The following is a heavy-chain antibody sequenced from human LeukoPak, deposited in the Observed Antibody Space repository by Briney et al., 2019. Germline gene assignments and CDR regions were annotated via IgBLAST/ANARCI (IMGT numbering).Heavy chain of an antibody. V-gene: IGHV5-51*01. J-gene: IGHJ3*02. CDR3: ARGGRTVVEAFDI. CDR2: IYPGDSDT. D-gene: IGHD4-17*01. CDR1: GYSLTSYW. Sequence: PGESLKISCKGSGYSLTSYWIGWVRQMPGKSLEWMGIIYPGDSDTRYSPSFQGQVTISADKSISTAYLQWSSLKASDTAMYYCARGGRTVVEAFDIWGQGTMVTVSS.